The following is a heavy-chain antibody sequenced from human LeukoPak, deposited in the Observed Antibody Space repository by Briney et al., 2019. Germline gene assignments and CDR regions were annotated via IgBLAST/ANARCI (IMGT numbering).Heavy chain of an antibody. J-gene: IGHJ5*02. Sequence: PSETLSLTCIVSGGSISSSSYYWGWIRQPPGTGLEWIGSIYYSGSTYYNPSLKSRVTISVDTSKNQFSLRLSSVTAADTAVYYCARTVVDTAMVTSRWFDPWGQGTLVTVSS. V-gene: IGHV4-39*01. CDR3: ARTVVDTAMVTSRWFDP. CDR2: IYYSGST. D-gene: IGHD5-18*01. CDR1: GGSISSSSYY.